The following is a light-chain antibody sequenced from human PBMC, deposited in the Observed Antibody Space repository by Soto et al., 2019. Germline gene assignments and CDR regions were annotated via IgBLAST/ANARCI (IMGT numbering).Light chain of an antibody. J-gene: IGKJ1*01. CDR1: QSVSNNY. CDR2: GAS. Sequence: EIVLTQSPDTLSLSQGDSATLSCRSSQSVSNNYLAWYQQKPGQAPRLLIYGASNRATGIPDRFSGGGSGTDFTLTITRLEPEDFAVYYCQYYGNSPLTFGQGTKVDIK. CDR3: QYYGNSPLT. V-gene: IGKV3-20*01.